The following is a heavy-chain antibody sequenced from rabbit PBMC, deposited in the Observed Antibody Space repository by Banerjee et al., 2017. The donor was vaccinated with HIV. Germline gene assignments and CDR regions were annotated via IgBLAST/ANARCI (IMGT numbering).Heavy chain of an antibody. CDR2: ISAGSSGTT. Sequence: QEQLKESGGGLVQPGGSLTLSCKASGFDFSTYYMCWVRQAPGKGLEWIGCISAGSSGTTYYASWAKGRFTISKTSSTTVTLQMTSLTAADTATYFCARDLAGVVGWNFGLWGPGTLVT. D-gene: IGHD4-1*01. V-gene: IGHV1S45*01. CDR3: ARDLAGVVGWNFGL. CDR1: GFDFSTYY. J-gene: IGHJ4*01.